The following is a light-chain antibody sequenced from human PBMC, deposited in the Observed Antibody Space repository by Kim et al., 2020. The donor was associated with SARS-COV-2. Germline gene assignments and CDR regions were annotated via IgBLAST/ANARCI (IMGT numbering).Light chain of an antibody. J-gene: IGKJ2*01. CDR3: QQSYTAPYT. CDR2: AAS. CDR1: QAISSY. V-gene: IGKV1-39*01. Sequence: SASLGDRVNITCRASQAISSYLNWYHQKPGQAPKLLIYAASSLQSGVSSRFSGSQSGTDFTLTISSLQPEDFATYYCQQSYTAPYTFGQGTKLEI.